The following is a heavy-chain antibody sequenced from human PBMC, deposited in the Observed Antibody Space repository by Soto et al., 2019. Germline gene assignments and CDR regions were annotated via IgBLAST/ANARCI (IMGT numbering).Heavy chain of an antibody. D-gene: IGHD3-10*01. V-gene: IGHV4-4*02. CDR2: MYHSGNT. CDR1: GVSINSHNL. Sequence: PSATLAVTCAVSGVSINSHNLCSWVLQPPGKGLEWIGEMYHSGNTNYNPSLKSRVTISVDKSKNQFSMKMTSVTAADTALYYSARASASSMLRGVIINWGKATQVTVSS. CDR3: ARASASSMLRGVIIN. J-gene: IGHJ4*02.